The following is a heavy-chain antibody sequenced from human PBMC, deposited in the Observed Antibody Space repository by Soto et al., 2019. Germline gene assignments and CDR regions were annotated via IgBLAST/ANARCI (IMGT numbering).Heavy chain of an antibody. CDR1: GFTFKNDG. D-gene: IGHD4-17*01. V-gene: IGHV3-23*01. CDR2: INGDGSNT. CDR3: AKDAGGSGEMFGY. J-gene: IGHJ4*02. Sequence: GGSLRLSCAASGFTFKNDGMAWVRQAPGRGLDWVSTINGDGSNTHYADSVKGRLSISRDNSKNTVYLQMNTLRAEDTAMYFCAKDAGGSGEMFGYWGQGTQVTVSS.